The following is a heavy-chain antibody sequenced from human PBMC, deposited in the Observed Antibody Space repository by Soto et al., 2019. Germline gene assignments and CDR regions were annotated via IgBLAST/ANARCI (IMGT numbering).Heavy chain of an antibody. CDR1: GYPVTAYY. CDR2: INPATGAA. D-gene: IGHD3-3*01. CDR3: AGGGGVGVAGSAAFDM. V-gene: IGHV1-2*02. J-gene: IGHJ3*02. Sequence: QLHLVHSGAVVKKPGASVTVSCSASGYPVTAYYMHWVRQAPGRGLEWMGGINPATGAAKYTQTFQGRVTMTRDTSTSTVFMELSGLTSGDTAVFYWAGGGGVGVAGSAAFDMWGQGTLVTVSS.